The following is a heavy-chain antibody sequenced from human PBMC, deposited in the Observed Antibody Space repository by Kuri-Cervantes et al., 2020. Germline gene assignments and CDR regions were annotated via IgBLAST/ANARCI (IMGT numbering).Heavy chain of an antibody. V-gene: IGHV3-15*01. CDR1: GFTFSDAW. CDR3: EITMVRGVM. D-gene: IGHD3-10*01. CDR2: IKSKTDGGTT. Sequence: GESLKISCVASGFTFSDAWMNWVRQAPGEGLEWVGRIKSKTDGGTTDYAAPVKGRFTISRDDSKNTLYLQMNSLKTEDTAVYYCEITMVRGVMWGQGTLVTVSS. J-gene: IGHJ4*02.